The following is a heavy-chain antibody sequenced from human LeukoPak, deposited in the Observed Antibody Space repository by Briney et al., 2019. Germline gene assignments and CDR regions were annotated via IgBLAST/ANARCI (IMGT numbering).Heavy chain of an antibody. D-gene: IGHD3-3*01. J-gene: IGHJ4*02. CDR1: GGSISSFH. V-gene: IGHV4-59*01. CDR2: IYGGGVT. Sequence: PSETLSLTCTVSGGSISSFHWNWLRQPPGRGLEWIGYIYGGGVTNYNPSLRFRVTMSIDTSKNKFSLNLKSVTAEDTAVYYCARSVGTNWSYFFDYWGQGTLVTVSS. CDR3: ARSVGTNWSYFFDY.